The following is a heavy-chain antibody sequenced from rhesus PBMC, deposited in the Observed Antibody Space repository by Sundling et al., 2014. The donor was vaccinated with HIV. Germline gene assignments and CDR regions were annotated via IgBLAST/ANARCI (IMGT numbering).Heavy chain of an antibody. CDR2: IFAGGGPN. D-gene: IGHD1-1*01. J-gene: IGHJ4*01. CDR3: ARAKGWNYPFDS. V-gene: IGHV4-65*02. CDR1: GGSINSSNW. Sequence: QVQLQESGPGLVKPSETLSLTCAVSGGSINSSNWWSWIRQPPGKGLEWIGNIFAGGGPNYLNPSLKSRVTISTDTSKNQFSLKLSSVTDADTAVYFCARAKGWNYPFDSWGQGVLVTVSS.